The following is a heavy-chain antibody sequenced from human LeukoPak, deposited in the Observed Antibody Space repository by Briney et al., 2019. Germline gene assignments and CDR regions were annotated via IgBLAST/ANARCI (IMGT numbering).Heavy chain of an antibody. V-gene: IGHV1-46*01. D-gene: IGHD1-26*01. CDR2: INPSGGST. CDR1: GYTFTSYG. Sequence: GASVKVSCKASGYTFTSYGISWVRQAPGQGLEWMGIINPSGGSTSYAQKFQGRVTMTRDTSTSTVYMELSSLRSEDTAVYYCARSRWEDSLFDYWGQGTLVTVSS. J-gene: IGHJ4*02. CDR3: ARSRWEDSLFDY.